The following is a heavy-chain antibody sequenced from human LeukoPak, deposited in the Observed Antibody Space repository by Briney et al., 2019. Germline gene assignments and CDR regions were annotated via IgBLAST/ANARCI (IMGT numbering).Heavy chain of an antibody. CDR2: TYSRSKWFN. J-gene: IGHJ4*02. V-gene: IGHV6-1*01. Sequence: SQTLSLTCAISGDSVSSKSASWNWIRQSPSRGLEWLGRTYSRSKWFNDYAVSVKSRITINPDTSKNQFSLHLSSVTPGDTAIYYCARGTGSLDYWGQGTLVTVSS. CDR3: ARGTGSLDY. D-gene: IGHD1-26*01. CDR1: GDSVSSKSAS.